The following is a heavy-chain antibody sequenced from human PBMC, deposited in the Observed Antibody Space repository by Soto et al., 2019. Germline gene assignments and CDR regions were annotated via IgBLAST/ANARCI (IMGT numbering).Heavy chain of an antibody. CDR2: IKSKTDGGTT. V-gene: IGHV3-15*07. CDR1: GFTFSNAW. Sequence: EVQLVESGGGLVKPGGSLRLSCAASGFTFSNAWMNWVRQAPGKGLEWVGRIKSKTDGGTTDYAAPVKGRFTISRDDSKNTLYLQMNSLKTEDTAVYYCTTAWGAGMWSGSYGEPYYFDYWGQGTLVTVSS. J-gene: IGHJ4*02. CDR3: TTAWGAGMWSGSYGEPYYFDY. D-gene: IGHD3-10*01.